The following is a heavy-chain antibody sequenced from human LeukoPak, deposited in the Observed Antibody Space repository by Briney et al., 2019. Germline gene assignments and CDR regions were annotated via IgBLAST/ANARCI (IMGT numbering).Heavy chain of an antibody. CDR2: IKQDGSEK. CDR3: ARDKYGIPDY. Sequence: GGSLRLSCAASGFTFSDYYMSWVRQAPGKGLEWVANIKQDGSEKYYVDSVKGRFSISRDNAKNSLYLQMNSLRAEDTAVYYCARDKYGIPDYWGQGTLVTVSS. D-gene: IGHD2-8*01. J-gene: IGHJ4*02. CDR1: GFTFSDYY. V-gene: IGHV3-7*03.